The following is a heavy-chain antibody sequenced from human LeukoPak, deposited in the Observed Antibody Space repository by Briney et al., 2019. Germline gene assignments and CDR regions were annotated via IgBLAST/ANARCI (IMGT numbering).Heavy chain of an antibody. Sequence: PSETLSLTCTVSGGSITSYYWSWIRQPPGRGLEWVWCIYYSGSTNYNPSLKSRVTISVDTSKNQFPLKLSSVTAADTAVYYCASLTYYDILTGYTTFDYWGQGTLVTVSS. CDR2: IYYSGST. V-gene: IGHV4-59*08. D-gene: IGHD3-9*01. CDR3: ASLTYYDILTGYTTFDY. J-gene: IGHJ4*02. CDR1: GGSITSYY.